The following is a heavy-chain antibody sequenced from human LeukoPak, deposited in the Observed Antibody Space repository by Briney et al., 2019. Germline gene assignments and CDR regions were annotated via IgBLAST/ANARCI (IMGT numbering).Heavy chain of an antibody. J-gene: IGHJ4*02. D-gene: IGHD3-22*01. V-gene: IGHV1-69*04. CDR1: GGTFSSYA. CDR3: ARGTYYDSSGYYY. CDR2: IIPIFGIA. Sequence: ASVKVSCKASGGTFSSYAISWVRQAPGQGLEWMGRIIPIFGIANYAQKFQGRITITADKSTSTAYMELSSLRSEDTAVYYCARGTYYDSSGYYYWGQGTLVTVSS.